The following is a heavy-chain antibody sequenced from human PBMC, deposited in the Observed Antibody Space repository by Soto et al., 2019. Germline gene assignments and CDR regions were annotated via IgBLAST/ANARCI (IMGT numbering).Heavy chain of an antibody. Sequence: GGSLRLSCAASGFTFDDYTMHWVRQAPGKGLEWVSLISWDGGSTYYADSVRGRFTISRDNSKNSLYLQMNSLRTEDTALYYCAKDAGYSGYDLWGPFDYWGQGTLVTVSS. J-gene: IGHJ4*02. CDR2: ISWDGGST. D-gene: IGHD5-12*01. CDR1: GFTFDDYT. CDR3: AKDAGYSGYDLWGPFDY. V-gene: IGHV3-43*01.